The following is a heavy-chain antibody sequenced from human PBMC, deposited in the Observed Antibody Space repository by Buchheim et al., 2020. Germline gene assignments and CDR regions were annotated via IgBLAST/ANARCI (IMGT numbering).Heavy chain of an antibody. CDR2: IIPIFSTA. V-gene: IGHV1-69*06. J-gene: IGHJ4*02. Sequence: QVQLVQSGAEVKKPGSSVKVSCKASGGTFSSYAISWVRQAPGQGLEWMGGIIPIFSTANYAQKFQGRVTITADKSTSTAYMELSSLRSEDTAVYYCASSSAWTYYYDSSGYYSLDYWGQGTL. CDR3: ASSSAWTYYYDSSGYYSLDY. D-gene: IGHD3-22*01. CDR1: GGTFSSYA.